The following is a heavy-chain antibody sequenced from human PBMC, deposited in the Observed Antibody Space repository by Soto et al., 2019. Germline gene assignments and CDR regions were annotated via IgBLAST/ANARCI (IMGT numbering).Heavy chain of an antibody. V-gene: IGHV4-31*03. Sequence: PSETLSLTCTVSGGSISSGGYYWSWIRQHPGKGLEWIGYIYYCGSTYYNPSLKSRVTISVDTSKNQFSLKLSSVTAADTAVYYCARDQGYCSGGSCYTYWFDPWGQGTLVTVSS. CDR2: IYYCGST. CDR3: ARDQGYCSGGSCYTYWFDP. CDR1: GGSISSGGYY. D-gene: IGHD2-15*01. J-gene: IGHJ5*02.